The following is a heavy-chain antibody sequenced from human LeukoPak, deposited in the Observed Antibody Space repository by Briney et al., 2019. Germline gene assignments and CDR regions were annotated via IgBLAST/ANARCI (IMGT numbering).Heavy chain of an antibody. V-gene: IGHV3-30-3*01. Sequence: PGGSLRLSCAASGFTFSSYAMHWVRQAPGKGLEWVAVISYDGSNKYYADSVKGRFTISRDNSRNTLYLQMNSLRAEDTAVYYCARAKYGSGSYMENYFDYWGQGTLVTVSS. CDR1: GFTFSSYA. D-gene: IGHD3-10*01. CDR2: ISYDGSNK. CDR3: ARAKYGSGSYMENYFDY. J-gene: IGHJ4*02.